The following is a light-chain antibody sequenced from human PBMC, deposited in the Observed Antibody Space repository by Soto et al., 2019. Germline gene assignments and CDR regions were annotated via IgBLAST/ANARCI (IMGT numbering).Light chain of an antibody. Sequence: QAVVTQPPSVSGAPGQRVTISCTGSSSNIGAGYDVHWYQQLPGTAPKLLIYGNSNRPSGVPDRFSGSKSGTSASLAITGLQAEDEADYYCQSYDSSLRDFGGGTQLTVL. CDR3: QSYDSSLRD. CDR1: SSNIGAGYD. CDR2: GNS. J-gene: IGLJ2*01. V-gene: IGLV1-40*01.